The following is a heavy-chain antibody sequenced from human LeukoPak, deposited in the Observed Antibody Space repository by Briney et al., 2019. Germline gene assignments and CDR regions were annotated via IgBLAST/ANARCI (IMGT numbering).Heavy chain of an antibody. Sequence: SVKVSCKASGGTFSSYAISWVRQAPGQGLEWMGRIIPIFGTANYAQKFQGRVTITTDESTSTAYMELSSLRSEDTAVYYCARGRYYYDSSGYYYPADYWGQGTLVTVSS. CDR2: IIPIFGTA. CDR3: ARGRYYYDSSGYYYPADY. J-gene: IGHJ4*02. V-gene: IGHV1-69*05. D-gene: IGHD3-22*01. CDR1: GGTFSSYA.